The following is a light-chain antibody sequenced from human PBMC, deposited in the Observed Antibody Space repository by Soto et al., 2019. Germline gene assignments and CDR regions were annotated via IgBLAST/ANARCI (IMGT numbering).Light chain of an antibody. CDR3: QQYDNLPPYT. CDR1: QSVRSN. V-gene: IGKV3-15*01. CDR2: GAS. J-gene: IGKJ2*01. Sequence: EVVMTQSPATLSVSPGERATLSCRASQSVRSNFAWYQQKPGQAPRLLIYGASTRATGVPSRFSGSGSGTDFTFTISSLQPEDIATYYCQQYDNLPPYTFGQGTKLEIK.